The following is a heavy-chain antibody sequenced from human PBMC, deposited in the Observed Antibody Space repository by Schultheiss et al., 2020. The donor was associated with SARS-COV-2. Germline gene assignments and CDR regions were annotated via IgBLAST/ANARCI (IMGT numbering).Heavy chain of an antibody. D-gene: IGHD6-19*01. V-gene: IGHV3-23*01. Sequence: GGSLRLSCAASGFTFSSHAMSWVRQAPGKGLEWLSAISGSGGSTYYADSVKGRFTISRDNSKNTLYLQMNSLRAEDTAVYYCARDLSYSSGWSYFDYWGQGTLVTVSS. J-gene: IGHJ4*02. CDR1: GFTFSSHA. CDR3: ARDLSYSSGWSYFDY. CDR2: ISGSGGST.